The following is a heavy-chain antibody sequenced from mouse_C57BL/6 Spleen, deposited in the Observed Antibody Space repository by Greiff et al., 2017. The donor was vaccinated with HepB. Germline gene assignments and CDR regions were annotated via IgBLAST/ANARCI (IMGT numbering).Heavy chain of an antibody. CDR3: ASGVTTPYAMYD. Sequence: EVKLVESGGGLVKPGGSLKLSCAASGFTFSDYGMHWVRQAPEKGLEWVAYISSGSSTNYYADTVKGRFTISRDNAKNTLFLQMTRLRSEDTAMYYCASGVTTPYAMYDWGQGTSVTVSS. CDR1: GFTFSDYG. J-gene: IGHJ4*01. CDR2: ISSGSSTN. D-gene: IGHD2-2*01. V-gene: IGHV5-17*01.